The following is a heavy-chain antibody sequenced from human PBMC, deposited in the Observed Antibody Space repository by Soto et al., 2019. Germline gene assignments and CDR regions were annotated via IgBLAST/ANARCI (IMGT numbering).Heavy chain of an antibody. CDR3: AQVQQWTRFDF. D-gene: IGHD6-19*01. J-gene: IGHJ4*02. V-gene: IGHV3-23*01. Sequence: PGGSLRLSCAASGFTFSNNAMSWVRQAPGKGLEWVSATDGVGAATYYADSVKGRFTISRDNSKNTLFLQMSSLRAEDTAVYYCAQVQQWTRFDFWGQGTLVTVSS. CDR1: GFTFSNNA. CDR2: TDGVGAAT.